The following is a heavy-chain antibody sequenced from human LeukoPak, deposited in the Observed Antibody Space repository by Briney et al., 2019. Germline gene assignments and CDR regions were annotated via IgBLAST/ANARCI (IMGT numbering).Heavy chain of an antibody. CDR3: ASDWNYAGAFDI. V-gene: IGHV4-61*02. CDR1: GGSISSGSYY. J-gene: IGHJ3*02. CDR2: IYTSGST. D-gene: IGHD1-7*01. Sequence: PSETLSLTCTVSGGSISSGSYYWSWIRQPAGKGLEWIGRIYTSGSTNYNPSLKSRVTISVDTSKNQFSLKLSSVTAADTAVYYCASDWNYAGAFDIWGQGTMVTVSS.